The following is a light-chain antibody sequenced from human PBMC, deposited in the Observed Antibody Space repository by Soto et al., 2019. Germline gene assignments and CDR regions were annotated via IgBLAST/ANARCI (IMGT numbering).Light chain of an antibody. Sequence: DIQLTQSPSSLSASVGDTVTIXXRASQTVSRYLNWYQQKSGTAPKLXIYAASTLHTGVPSRFSGRGSGTDFTLTINNLQREDFADYFCQQTYSNLWTFGQGTKVDIK. CDR2: AAS. J-gene: IGKJ1*01. V-gene: IGKV1-39*01. CDR1: QTVSRY. CDR3: QQTYSNLWT.